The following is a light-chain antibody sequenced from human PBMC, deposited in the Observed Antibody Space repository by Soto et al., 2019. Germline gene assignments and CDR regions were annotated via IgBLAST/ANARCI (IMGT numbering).Light chain of an antibody. V-gene: IGLV2-14*01. CDR3: SSYAGSNAVV. J-gene: IGLJ2*01. CDR2: EVR. Sequence: QSALTQPASVSASPGQSITISCTGASSDVGAYNSVSWYQQRPGKAPKLMIYEVRNRPSGVSDRFSGSKSGNTASLTISGLQTDDEADYYCSSYAGSNAVVFGGGTKVTVL. CDR1: SSDVGAYNS.